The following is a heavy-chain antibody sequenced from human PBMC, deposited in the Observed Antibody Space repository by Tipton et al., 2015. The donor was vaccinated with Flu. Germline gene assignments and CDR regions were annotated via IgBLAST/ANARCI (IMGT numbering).Heavy chain of an antibody. V-gene: IGHV4-59*08. CDR1: GGSISSYY. CDR3: ARQGSGSYYPFDY. Sequence: TLSLTCTVSGGSISSYYWSWIRQPPGKGLEWIGYIFYSGSTNNNPSLKSRVTISVDTSKNQFSLKLSSVTAADTAVYYSARQGSGSYYPFDYWGQGTLVTVSS. CDR2: IFYSGST. D-gene: IGHD3-10*01. J-gene: IGHJ4*02.